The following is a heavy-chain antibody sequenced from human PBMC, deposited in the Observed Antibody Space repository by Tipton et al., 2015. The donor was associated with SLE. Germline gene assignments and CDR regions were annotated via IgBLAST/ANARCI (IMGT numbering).Heavy chain of an antibody. CDR1: GGSFSGYY. CDR2: INHSGST. Sequence: TLSLTCAVYGGSFSGYYWSWIRQPPGKGLEWIGEINHSGSTNYNLSLKSRVTISVDTSKNQFSLKLSSVTAADTAVYYCARGGQWLVREYLQHWGQGTLVTVSS. J-gene: IGHJ1*01. D-gene: IGHD6-19*01. V-gene: IGHV4-34*01. CDR3: ARGGQWLVREYLQH.